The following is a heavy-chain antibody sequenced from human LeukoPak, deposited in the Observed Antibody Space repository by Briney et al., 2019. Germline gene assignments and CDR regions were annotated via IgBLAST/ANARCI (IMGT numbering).Heavy chain of an antibody. J-gene: IGHJ4*02. CDR1: GGTFSSYA. CDR3: ARAGRRITIFGVVRYLGDY. Sequence: ASVKVSCKASGGTFSSYAISWVRQAPGQGLEWMGIINPSGGSTSYAQKFQGRVTMTRDTSTSTVYMELSSLRSEDTAVYYCARAGRRITIFGVVRYLGDYWGQGTPVTVSS. V-gene: IGHV1-46*03. D-gene: IGHD3-3*01. CDR2: INPSGGST.